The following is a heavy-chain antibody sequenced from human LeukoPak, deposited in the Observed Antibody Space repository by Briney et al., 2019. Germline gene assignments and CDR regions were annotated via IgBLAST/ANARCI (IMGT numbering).Heavy chain of an antibody. D-gene: IGHD5-24*01. CDR1: GGSISSYY. CDR2: IYTSGST. CDR3: AREQPAGWLGLVDY. V-gene: IGHV4-4*07. Sequence: SETLSLTCTVSGGSISSYYWSWIRQPAGKGLEWIGRIYTSGSTNYNPSLKSRVTMSVDTSKNQFSLKLSSVTAADTAVYYCAREQPAGWLGLVDYWGQGTLVTVSS. J-gene: IGHJ4*02.